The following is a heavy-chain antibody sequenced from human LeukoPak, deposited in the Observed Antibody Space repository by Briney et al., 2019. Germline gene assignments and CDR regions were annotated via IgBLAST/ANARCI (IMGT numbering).Heavy chain of an antibody. J-gene: IGHJ6*03. V-gene: IGHV1-8*03. CDR3: ARGPRRDRRYDFWSGYLKYYYYYMDV. CDR2: MNPNSGNT. Sequence: GASVKVSCKASGYTFTSYGISWVRQAPGQGLEWMGWMNPNSGNTGYAQKFQGRVTITRNTSISTAYMELSSLRSEDTAVYYCARGPRRDRRYDFWSGYLKYYYYYMDVWGKGTTVTVSS. CDR1: GYTFTSYG. D-gene: IGHD3-3*01.